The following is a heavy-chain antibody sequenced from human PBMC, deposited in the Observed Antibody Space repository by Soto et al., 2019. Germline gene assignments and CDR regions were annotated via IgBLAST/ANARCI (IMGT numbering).Heavy chain of an antibody. CDR1: RLSCSSYA. J-gene: IGHJ5*02. V-gene: IGHV1-69*13. CDR2: IIPIFGTA. Sequence: ASVKVSCKASRLSCSSYAISWVRQAPGQGLERMGAIIPIFGTANYAHKLQGRVTTTADESTSTGEMELSSLRTEDTAVYYCASHPRYSMGWYKPWGQATL. D-gene: IGHD4-4*01. CDR3: ASHPRYSMGWYKP.